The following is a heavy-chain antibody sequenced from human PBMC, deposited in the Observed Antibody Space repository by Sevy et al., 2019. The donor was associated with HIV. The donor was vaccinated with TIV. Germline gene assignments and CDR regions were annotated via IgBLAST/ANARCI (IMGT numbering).Heavy chain of an antibody. CDR3: ARGFYDYHSSGYYWP. CDR1: GYTFTGYY. Sequence: ATVKVSCKASGYTFTGYYMHWVRQAPGQGLEWMGWINPNSGGTNYPQKFQGRVTMTRDTSISTAYMELSRLRSDDPAVYYCARGFYDYHSSGYYWPWGQGTMVTVSS. J-gene: IGHJ5*02. D-gene: IGHD3-22*01. V-gene: IGHV1-2*02. CDR2: INPNSGGT.